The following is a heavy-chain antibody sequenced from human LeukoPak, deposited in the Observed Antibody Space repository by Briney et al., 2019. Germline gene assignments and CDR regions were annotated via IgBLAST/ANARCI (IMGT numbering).Heavy chain of an antibody. V-gene: IGHV3-74*01. J-gene: IGHJ6*02. CDR3: ARAADYGYYYYYGMDV. Sequence: GGSLRLSCAASGLTFSSYWMHWVRQAPGKGLVWVSRINSDGSSTSYADSVKGRFTISRDNAKNTLYLQMNSLRAEDTAVYYCARAADYGYYYYYGMDVWGQGTTVTVSS. CDR2: INSDGSST. CDR1: GLTFSSYW. D-gene: IGHD3-16*01.